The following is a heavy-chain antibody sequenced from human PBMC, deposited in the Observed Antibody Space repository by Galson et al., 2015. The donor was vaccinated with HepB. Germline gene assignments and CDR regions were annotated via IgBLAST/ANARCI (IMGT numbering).Heavy chain of an antibody. CDR3: AKDPHTVFYGMDV. CDR1: GFTFRNYG. CDR2: ISFDGSQK. D-gene: IGHD4-17*01. J-gene: IGHJ6*02. Sequence: SLRLSCAGSGFTFRNYGMHWVRQAPGKGLEWVALISFDGSQKHYADSVEGRFTISRDNSKNTVYLQMNSLRVEDTAMYYCAKDPHTVFYGMDVWGQGTTVTVSS. V-gene: IGHV3-30*18.